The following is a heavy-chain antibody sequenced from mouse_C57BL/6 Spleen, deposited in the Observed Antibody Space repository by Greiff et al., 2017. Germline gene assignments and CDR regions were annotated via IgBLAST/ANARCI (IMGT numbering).Heavy chain of an antibody. CDR1: GFNIKDDY. J-gene: IGHJ3*01. Sequence: EVQLQESGAELVRPGASVKLSCTASGFNIKDDYMHWVKQRPEQGLEWIGWIDPENGDTEYASKFQGKATITADTSSNTAYLQLSSLTSEDTAVYYCTTRYDYDGEFAYWGQGTLVTVSA. CDR2: IDPENGDT. V-gene: IGHV14-4*01. D-gene: IGHD2-4*01. CDR3: TTRYDYDGEFAY.